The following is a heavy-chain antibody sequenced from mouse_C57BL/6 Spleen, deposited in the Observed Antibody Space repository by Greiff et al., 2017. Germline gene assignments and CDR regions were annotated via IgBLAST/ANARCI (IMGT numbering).Heavy chain of an antibody. V-gene: IGHV1-72*01. CDR1: GYTFTSYW. CDR2: IDPNSGGT. D-gene: IGHD1-1*01. J-gene: IGHJ1*03. CDR3: AREVITTVPYWYFDV. Sequence: QVQLQQPGAELVKPGASVKLSCKASGYTFTSYWMHWVKQRPGRGLEWIGRIDPNSGGTKYNEKFKSKATLTVDKPSSTAYMQLSSLTSEDSAVYDCAREVITTVPYWYFDVWGTGTTVTVSS.